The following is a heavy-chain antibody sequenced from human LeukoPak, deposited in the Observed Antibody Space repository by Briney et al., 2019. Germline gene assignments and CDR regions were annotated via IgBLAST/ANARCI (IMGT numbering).Heavy chain of an antibody. V-gene: IGHV3-30*02. CDR3: AKVTVAGYYYGMAV. CDR1: GFTLTIYD. Sequence: LRLSCAVSGFTLTIYDTHWVRHAPGKGLEWVVGIRYHGSNKYYAASVKGRVTISRDNSKNTLYLQMNSLRAEDTAVYYCAKVTVAGYYYGMAVWGQGTTVTVSS. J-gene: IGHJ6*02. CDR2: IRYHGSNK. D-gene: IGHD6-19*01.